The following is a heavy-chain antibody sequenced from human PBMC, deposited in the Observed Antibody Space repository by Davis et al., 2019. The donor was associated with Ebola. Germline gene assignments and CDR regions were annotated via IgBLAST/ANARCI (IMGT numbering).Heavy chain of an antibody. CDR2: ISAYNGNT. V-gene: IGHV1-18*01. CDR3: ARDSFLWWPYSYYGMDV. D-gene: IGHD2/OR15-2a*01. CDR1: GYTFTSYG. Sequence: ASVKVSCKASGYTFTSYGISWVRQAPGQGLEWMGWISAYNGNTNYAQKLQGRVTMTTDTSTSTAYMELRSLRSDDTAVYYCARDSFLWWPYSYYGMDVWGQGTTVAASS. J-gene: IGHJ6*02.